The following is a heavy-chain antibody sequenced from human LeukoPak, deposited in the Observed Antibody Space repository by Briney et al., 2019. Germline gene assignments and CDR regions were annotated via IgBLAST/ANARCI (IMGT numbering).Heavy chain of an antibody. V-gene: IGHV4-34*01. D-gene: IGHD6-19*01. CDR3: ARDGPISSGWYLRVSWFDP. J-gene: IGHJ5*02. CDR1: GGSFSGYY. Sequence: SETLSLTCAVYGGSFSGYYWSWIRQPPGKGLEWIGEINHSGSTNYNPSLKGRVTISVDTSKNQFSLKLSSVTATDTAVYYCARDGPISSGWYLRVSWFDPWGQGTLVTVSS. CDR2: INHSGST.